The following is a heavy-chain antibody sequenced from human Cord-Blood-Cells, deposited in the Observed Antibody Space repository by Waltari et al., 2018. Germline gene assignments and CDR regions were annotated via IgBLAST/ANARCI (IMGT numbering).Heavy chain of an antibody. J-gene: IGHJ5*02. CDR3: ARVESNLIWFDP. CDR2: IQPRADST. D-gene: IGHD4-4*01. Sequence: QVQLVQSGAEVKKPGASVKVSCKASGYTFTSSYMHWVRQAPGQGLGWMGIIQPRADSTNDAQKSQCKVTMTRETSTSTVYMELSSLRSEDTAVYYCARVESNLIWFDPWGQGTLVTVSS. CDR1: GYTFTSSY. V-gene: IGHV1-46*01.